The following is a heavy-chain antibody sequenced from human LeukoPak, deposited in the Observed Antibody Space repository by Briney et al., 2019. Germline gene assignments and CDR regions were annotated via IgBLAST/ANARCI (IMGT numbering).Heavy chain of an antibody. D-gene: IGHD4-17*01. V-gene: IGHV3-23*01. Sequence: GGSLRLSCAPSGFTFSSYAMSWVRQAPGGGLEWVSSISGSGGTTYYADFLKGRFTISRDNFKNTLYLQMNSLRADDTAVYYCARPRHDYGDFRNPPHYWGQGILVTVSS. CDR2: ISGSGGTT. CDR3: ARPRHDYGDFRNPPHY. CDR1: GFTFSSYA. J-gene: IGHJ4*02.